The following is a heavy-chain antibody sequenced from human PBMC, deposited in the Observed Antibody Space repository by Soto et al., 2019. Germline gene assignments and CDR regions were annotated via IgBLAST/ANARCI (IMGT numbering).Heavy chain of an antibody. CDR2: ISGSGGST. V-gene: IGHV3-23*01. Sequence: GGSLRLSYQPSGFTFSTHAMSWVRQAPGKGLEWVSAISGSGGSTYYADSVKGRFTISRDNSKNTLYLQMNSLRAEDTAVYYCAKARAQYYDFWSGYPVDYWGQGT. D-gene: IGHD3-3*01. CDR1: GFTFSTHA. CDR3: AKARAQYYDFWSGYPVDY. J-gene: IGHJ4*02.